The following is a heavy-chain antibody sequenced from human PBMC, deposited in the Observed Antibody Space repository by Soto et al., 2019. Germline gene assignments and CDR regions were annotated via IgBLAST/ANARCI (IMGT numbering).Heavy chain of an antibody. V-gene: IGHV3-74*01. CDR3: VRDTSHHCFDP. Sequence: EVQLVESGGGLVQPGGSLRLSCAASGFTFTNYWMHWVRQGPGKGLVWVARVDNDGTSATYADSVKGRFTISRDNAKNTLYLQMNSLRAEDTAVYYCVRDTSHHCFDPWGQGTLVTVSS. CDR2: VDNDGTSA. J-gene: IGHJ5*02. D-gene: IGHD3-16*01. CDR1: GFTFTNYW.